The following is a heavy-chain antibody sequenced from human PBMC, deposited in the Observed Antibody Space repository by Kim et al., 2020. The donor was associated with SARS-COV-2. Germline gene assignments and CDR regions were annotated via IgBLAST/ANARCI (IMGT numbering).Heavy chain of an antibody. Sequence: SGSTHSNPSLKSRVTISVDTSKNQFSLKLSSVTAADTAVYYCARRGKGPWGQGTLVTVSS. D-gene: IGHD3-16*01. J-gene: IGHJ5*02. V-gene: IGHV4-39*01. CDR3: ARRGKGP. CDR2: SGST.